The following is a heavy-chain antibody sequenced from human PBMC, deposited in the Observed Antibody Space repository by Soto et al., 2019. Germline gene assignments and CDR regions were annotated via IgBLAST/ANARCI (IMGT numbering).Heavy chain of an antibody. J-gene: IGHJ3*02. CDR2: IKSKTDGGTT. Sequence: KPGWYLGISCAASGFTFSNAWMSWVRQAPGKGLEWVGRIKSKTDGGTTDYAAPVKGRFTISRDDSKNTLYLQMNSLKTEDTAVYYCTTDPLSYYYYIIGYYSSDGFVSWCQGTRV. CDR1: GFTFSNAW. V-gene: IGHV3-15*01. D-gene: IGHD3-22*01. CDR3: TTDPLSYYYYIIGYYSSDGFVS.